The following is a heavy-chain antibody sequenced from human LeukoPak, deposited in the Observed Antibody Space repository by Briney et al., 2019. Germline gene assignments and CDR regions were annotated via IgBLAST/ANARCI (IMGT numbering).Heavy chain of an antibody. CDR2: IKQDGSEK. CDR1: GFTFSSYW. D-gene: IGHD3-10*01. Sequence: GGSLRLSCAASGFTFSSYWMSWVRQAPGKGLEWVANIKQDGSEKYYVDSVKGRFTISRDNAKNSLYLQMNSLRTEDTAVYYCARESGKYIPNAGDPLDYWGQGTLVTVSS. V-gene: IGHV3-7*01. CDR3: ARESGKYIPNAGDPLDY. J-gene: IGHJ4*02.